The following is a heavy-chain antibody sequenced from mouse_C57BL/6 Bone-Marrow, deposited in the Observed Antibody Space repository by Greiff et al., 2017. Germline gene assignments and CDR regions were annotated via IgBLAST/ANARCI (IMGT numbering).Heavy chain of an antibody. J-gene: IGHJ1*03. D-gene: IGHD4-1*01. V-gene: IGHV5-6*02. Sequence: DVQLQESGGDLVKPGGSLKLSCAASGFTFSSYGMSWVRQTPDKRLEWVATISSGGSYTYYPDNVKGRFTISRDNAKNTLYLQMSSLKSEDTAMYYCASRTGTWYVDVWGTGTTVTVSS. CDR3: ASRTGTWYVDV. CDR2: ISSGGSYT. CDR1: GFTFSSYG.